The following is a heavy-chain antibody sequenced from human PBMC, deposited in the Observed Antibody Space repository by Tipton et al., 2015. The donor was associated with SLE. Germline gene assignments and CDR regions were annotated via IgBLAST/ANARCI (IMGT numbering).Heavy chain of an antibody. V-gene: IGHV5-10-1*01. Sequence: QLVQSGAEVKTPGDSLTISCKGSGYSFTSYWISWVRQMPGKGLEWMGRIDPSDSYTNYSPSFQGHVTISADKSITTAYLQWSSLKASDTAMYYCARPAPCGGSSCYYYYGMDVWGQGTTDTVSS. CDR1: GYSFTSYW. D-gene: IGHD2-15*01. CDR2: IDPSDSYT. CDR3: ARPAPCGGSSCYYYYGMDV. J-gene: IGHJ6*02.